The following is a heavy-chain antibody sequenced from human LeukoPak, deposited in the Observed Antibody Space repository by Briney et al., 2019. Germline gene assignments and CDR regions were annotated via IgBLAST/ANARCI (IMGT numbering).Heavy chain of an antibody. CDR3: ARNSRKDHDAFDI. Sequence: GGSLRLSCAASGFTFSSYWMSWVRRAPGKGLEWGANIKQDGSGKYYVDSVKGRFTISRDNAKNSLYLQMNSLRAEDTAVYYCARNSRKDHDAFDIWGQGTMVTVSS. CDR1: GFTFSSYW. D-gene: IGHD6-13*01. J-gene: IGHJ3*02. V-gene: IGHV3-7*01. CDR2: IKQDGSGK.